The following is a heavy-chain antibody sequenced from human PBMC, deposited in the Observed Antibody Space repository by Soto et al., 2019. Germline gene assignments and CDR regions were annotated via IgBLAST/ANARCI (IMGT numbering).Heavy chain of an antibody. D-gene: IGHD2-21*01. CDR3: ASEKAVVIDPLGI. Sequence: PGGSLRLSCAASGFTFNNSAMTWVRQAPGQGLEWVASISENGGSRGGTYYADSVKGRFTISRDNSKNTLYLQVDSLTGADTAVYYCASEKAVVIDPLGIWGQGALVTVSS. V-gene: IGHV3-23*01. CDR2: ISENGGSRGGT. CDR1: GFTFNNSA. J-gene: IGHJ3*02.